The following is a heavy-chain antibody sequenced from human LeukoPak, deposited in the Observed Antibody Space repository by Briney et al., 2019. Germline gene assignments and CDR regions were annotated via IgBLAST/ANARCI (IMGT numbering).Heavy chain of an antibody. CDR2: IRGNGET. Sequence: GGSLRLSCVASGLSFSSFAMSWVRQGPARGLEWVSSIRGNGETFYADSVKGRFTISRDNSKNTVSLQMNSLRAEGTAVYYCARDPNGDYIGAFDMWGPGTMVTVSS. CDR3: ARDPNGDYIGAFDM. J-gene: IGHJ3*02. CDR1: GLSFSSFA. D-gene: IGHD4-17*01. V-gene: IGHV3-23*01.